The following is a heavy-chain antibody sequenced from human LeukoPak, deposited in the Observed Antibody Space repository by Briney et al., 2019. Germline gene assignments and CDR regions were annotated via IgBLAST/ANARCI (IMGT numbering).Heavy chain of an antibody. V-gene: IGHV3-23*01. CDR2: ISGCGGST. J-gene: IGHJ4*02. CDR3: ANYPLRYSGYDYSPTFHDY. CDR1: GFTFSSYA. D-gene: IGHD5-12*01. Sequence: GGSLRLSCAASGFTFSSYAMSWVRQAPGKGLEWVSAISGCGGSTYYADSVKGRFTISRDNSKNTLYLQMNSLRAEDTAVYYCANYPLRYSGYDYSPTFHDYWGQGTLVTVSS.